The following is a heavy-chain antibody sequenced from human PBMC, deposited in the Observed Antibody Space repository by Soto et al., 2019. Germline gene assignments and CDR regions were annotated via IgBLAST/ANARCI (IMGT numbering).Heavy chain of an antibody. Sequence: QVQLMQSGAEVKKPGSSVTVSCKASGGSFSKYAISWVRQAPGQGLEWMGGIIPFFETAKYAQDFQGRVTITADKSTNTAYMELNSLRSADTAVYYCARDLIHHFDGGDFYYAMNVWGQGTTVTVS. V-gene: IGHV1-69*06. CDR1: GGSFSKYA. CDR3: ARDLIHHFDGGDFYYAMNV. D-gene: IGHD3-9*01. J-gene: IGHJ6*02. CDR2: IIPFFETA.